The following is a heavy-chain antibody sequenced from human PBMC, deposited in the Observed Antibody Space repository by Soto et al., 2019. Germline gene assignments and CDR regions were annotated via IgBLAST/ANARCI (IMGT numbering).Heavy chain of an antibody. J-gene: IGHJ6*02. Sequence: GGSLRLSCAASGFTFSDYYMSWIRQAPGKGLEWVSYISSSGSTIYYADSVKGRFTISRDNAKNSLYLQMNSLRAEDTAVYYCAREPVGATISLYYYGMDVWGQGTTVTVSS. D-gene: IGHD1-26*01. V-gene: IGHV3-11*01. CDR1: GFTFSDYY. CDR2: ISSSGSTI. CDR3: AREPVGATISLYYYGMDV.